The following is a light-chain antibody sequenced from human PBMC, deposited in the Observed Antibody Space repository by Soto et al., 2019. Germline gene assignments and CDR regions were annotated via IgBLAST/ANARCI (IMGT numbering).Light chain of an antibody. V-gene: IGLV2-11*01. Sequence: QSALTQPRSVSGSPGQSVAISCTGTSSDVGGYNYVSWYQRHPVKAPELMIYDVSKRPSGVPDRFSGSKSGNTASLTTSGLQAEDEADYYCCSYAGNYYVFGTGAKLTVL. J-gene: IGLJ1*01. CDR2: DVS. CDR3: CSYAGNYYV. CDR1: SSDVGGYNY.